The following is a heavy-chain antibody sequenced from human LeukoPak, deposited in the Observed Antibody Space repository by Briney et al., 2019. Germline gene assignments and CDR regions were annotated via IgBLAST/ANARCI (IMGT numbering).Heavy chain of an antibody. CDR2: IYHSGST. V-gene: IGHV4-30-2*01. CDR3: ARGLGIAARLGWFDP. Sequence: PSQTLSLTCTVSGGSISSGGYYWSWIRQPPGKGLEWIGYIYHSGSTYYNPSLKSRVTISVDTSKNQFSLKLSSVTAADTAVYYCARGLGIAARLGWFDPWGQGTLVTVSS. CDR1: GGSISSGGYY. D-gene: IGHD6-6*01. J-gene: IGHJ5*02.